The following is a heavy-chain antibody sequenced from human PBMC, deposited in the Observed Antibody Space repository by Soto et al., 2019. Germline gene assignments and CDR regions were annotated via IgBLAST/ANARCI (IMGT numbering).Heavy chain of an antibody. J-gene: IGHJ4*02. CDR1: GFSFSSYA. Sequence: EVQLLESGGGLVQPGGSLRLSCADSGFSFSSYAMVWVRQAPGKGLEWVSVISARGGSLYFADSVKGRFTISRDNSKNVLSLEMNSLRAEDTAIYFCAKGSIEYSASVDNWGQGTLVVVPS. CDR3: AKGSIEYSASVDN. V-gene: IGHV3-23*01. D-gene: IGHD5-12*01. CDR2: ISARGGSL.